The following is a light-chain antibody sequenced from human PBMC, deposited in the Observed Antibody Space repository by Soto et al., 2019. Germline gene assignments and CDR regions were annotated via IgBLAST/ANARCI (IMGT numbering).Light chain of an antibody. Sequence: QSVLTQPASVSASPGQSINISCTGTSSDIGRYNLVSWYHKHPDKAPRLIIYEDNKQPSGVSSRSSGSKASTTASLTISGLQAKEEADYYCRSYVGSNNKFVFGTGTRSPS. CDR3: RSYVGSNNKFV. J-gene: IGLJ1*01. CDR2: EDN. V-gene: IGLV2-23*01. CDR1: SSDIGRYNL.